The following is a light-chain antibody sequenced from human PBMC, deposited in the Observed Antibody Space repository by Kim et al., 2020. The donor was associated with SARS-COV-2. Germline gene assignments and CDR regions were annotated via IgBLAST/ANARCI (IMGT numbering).Light chain of an antibody. J-gene: IGLJ3*02. CDR3: QSPDSSGSYWV. CDR1: ALPKQY. Sequence: SYELTQPPSVSVSPGQTARITCSGDALPKQYAYWYQQKPGQAPVLVIYKDSERPSGIPERFSGSSSGTTVTLTISGVQAEDEADYYCQSPDSSGSYWVFGGGTQLTVL. V-gene: IGLV3-25*03. CDR2: KDS.